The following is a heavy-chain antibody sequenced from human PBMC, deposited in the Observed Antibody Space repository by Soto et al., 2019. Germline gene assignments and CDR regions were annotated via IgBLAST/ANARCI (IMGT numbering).Heavy chain of an antibody. CDR1: GYTFTGYY. CDR2: INPNSGGT. CDR3: ARGQYQLLGPLDYYYGMDV. Sequence: GASVKVSCKASGYTFTGYYMHWVQQAPGQGLEWMGWINPNSGGTNYAQKFQGRVTMTRDTSISTAYMELSRLRSDDTAVYYCARGQYQLLGPLDYYYGMDVWGQGTTVTVSS. V-gene: IGHV1-2*02. D-gene: IGHD2-2*01. J-gene: IGHJ6*02.